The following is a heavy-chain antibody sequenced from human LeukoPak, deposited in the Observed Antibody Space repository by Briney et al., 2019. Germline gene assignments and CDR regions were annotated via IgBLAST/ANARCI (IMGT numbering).Heavy chain of an antibody. CDR2: ISYDGSNK. V-gene: IGHV3-30*03. CDR3: VSRYYDSSGYFQFKFWRNLNFDY. J-gene: IGHJ4*02. CDR1: GFTFSSYG. D-gene: IGHD3-22*01. Sequence: PGGSLRLSCAASGFTFSSYGMHWVRQAPGKGLEWVAVISYDGSNKYYADSVKGRFTISRDNSKNTLYLQMNSLRAEDTAVYYCVSRYYDSSGYFQFKFWRNLNFDYWGQGTPVTVSS.